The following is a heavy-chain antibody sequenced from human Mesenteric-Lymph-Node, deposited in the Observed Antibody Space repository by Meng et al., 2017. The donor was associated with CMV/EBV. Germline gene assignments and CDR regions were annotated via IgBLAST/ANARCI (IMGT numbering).Heavy chain of an antibody. D-gene: IGHD3-10*01. CDR3: AHSHYYGSGSYYKYFDY. CDR1: SRSTGGVG. V-gene: IGHV2-5*02. Sequence: SRSTGGVGVGRDRQIPGKDLEWLALIYWDDDKHYSPSMKSRLTITKDTSKKQVVITMTNMDPVDTATYYCAHSHYYGSGSYYKYFDYWGQGTLVTVSS. J-gene: IGHJ4*02. CDR2: IYWDDDK.